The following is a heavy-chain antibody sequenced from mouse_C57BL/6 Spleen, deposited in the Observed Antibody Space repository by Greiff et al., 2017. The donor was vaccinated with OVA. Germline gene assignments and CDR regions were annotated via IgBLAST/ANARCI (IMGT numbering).Heavy chain of an antibody. J-gene: IGHJ4*01. CDR1: GFSLSTSGMG. V-gene: IGHV8-12*01. Sequence: QVTLKECGPGILQSSQTLSLTCSFSGFSLSTSGMGVSWIRQPSGKGLEWLAHIYWDDDKRYNPSLKSRLTISKDTSRNQVFLKITSVDTADTATYYCARWSYAMDYWGQGTSVTVSS. CDR2: IYWDDDK. CDR3: ARWSYAMDY.